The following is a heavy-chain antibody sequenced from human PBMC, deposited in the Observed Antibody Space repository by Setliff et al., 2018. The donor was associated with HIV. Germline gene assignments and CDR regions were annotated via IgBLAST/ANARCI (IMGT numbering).Heavy chain of an antibody. CDR2: IYTSGST. V-gene: IGHV4-4*08. D-gene: IGHD4-4*01. J-gene: IGHJ6*03. CDR3: ARASHMTPGNLLHSTGPYYSYYMDV. Sequence: SETLSLTCTVSGGSISSYYWSWIRQPPGKGLEWIGYIYTSGSTNYNPSLKSRVTISVDTPKNQFSLRLTSVTAADTAVYYCARASHMTPGNLLHSTGPYYSYYMDVWGRGTTVTVSS. CDR1: GGSISSYY.